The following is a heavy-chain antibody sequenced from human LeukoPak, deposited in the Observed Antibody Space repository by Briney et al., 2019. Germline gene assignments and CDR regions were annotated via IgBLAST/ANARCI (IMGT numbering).Heavy chain of an antibody. D-gene: IGHD1-1*01. CDR3: ARDTTSYYYYYYMDV. CDR2: IYTSGST. V-gene: IGHV4-59*10. J-gene: IGHJ6*03. Sequence: PSATLSLTCAVYGGSFSSYYCSWIRQPPGKGLEWIGRIYTSGSTNYNPSLKSRVTISVDTSKNQFSLKLSSVTAADTAVYYCARDTTSYYYYYYMDVWGKGTTVTISS. CDR1: GGSFSSYY.